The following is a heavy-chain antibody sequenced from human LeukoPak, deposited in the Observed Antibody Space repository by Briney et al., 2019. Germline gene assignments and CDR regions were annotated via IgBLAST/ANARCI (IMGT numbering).Heavy chain of an antibody. Sequence: GGSLRLSCEASGFTFSSYAMSWVRQAPGKGLAWVSVISSSADSTYYADSVKGRFTVSRDNSKNTLYLQMNNLRAEDTAVYYCAKPLEKYTYGGNFDYWGQGILVTVSS. CDR3: AKPLEKYTYGGNFDY. CDR2: ISSSADST. V-gene: IGHV3-23*01. J-gene: IGHJ4*02. D-gene: IGHD4-23*01. CDR1: GFTFSSYA.